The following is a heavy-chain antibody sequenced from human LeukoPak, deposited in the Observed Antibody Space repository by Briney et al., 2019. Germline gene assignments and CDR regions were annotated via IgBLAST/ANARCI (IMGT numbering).Heavy chain of an antibody. V-gene: IGHV3-23*01. J-gene: IGHJ4*02. Sequence: GGSLRLSCAPSGFTSILYGMSWVPHPPGEGGGWVSGISGNGRKTTYTRSVRGRSTISRDNSRTKVFLHLDSPRAEDTALYYCARFGDYGEYWGQGTLVTVSS. D-gene: IGHD4-17*01. CDR2: ISGNGRKT. CDR1: GFTSILYG. CDR3: ARFGDYGEY.